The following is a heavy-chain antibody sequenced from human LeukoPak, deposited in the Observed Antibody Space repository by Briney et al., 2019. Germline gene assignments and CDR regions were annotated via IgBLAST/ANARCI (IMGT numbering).Heavy chain of an antibody. D-gene: IGHD6-13*01. CDR2: ISGSGGST. J-gene: IGHJ1*01. V-gene: IGHV3-23*01. CDR3: AKDLDSSSWYGYFQH. CDR1: GFTFSSYG. Sequence: QPGGSLRLSCAASGFTFSSYGMSWVRQAPGKGLEWVSAISGSGGSTYYADSVKGRFTISRDNSKNTLYLQMNSLRAEDTAVYYCAKDLDSSSWYGYFQHWGQGTLVTVSS.